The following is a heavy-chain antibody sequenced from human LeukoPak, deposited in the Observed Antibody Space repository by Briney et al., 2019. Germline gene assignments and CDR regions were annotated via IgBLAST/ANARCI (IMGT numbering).Heavy chain of an antibody. D-gene: IGHD6-13*01. J-gene: IGHJ6*02. Sequence: ASVKVSCKASGYTFTSYAMHWVRQAPGQRLEWMGWINAGNGNTKYSQKFQGRVTITRDTSASTAYMELSSLRSEDTAVYYCARVNLPGSSWYQTHCYYYGMDVWGQGTTVTVSS. CDR2: INAGNGNT. CDR1: GYTFTSYA. CDR3: ARVNLPGSSWYQTHCYYYGMDV. V-gene: IGHV1-3*01.